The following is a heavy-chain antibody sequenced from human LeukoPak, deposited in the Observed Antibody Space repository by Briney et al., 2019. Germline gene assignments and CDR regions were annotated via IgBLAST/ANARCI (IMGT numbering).Heavy chain of an antibody. CDR1: GLSFNFYA. D-gene: IGHD3-16*01. CDR2: VSAGSSYI. V-gene: IGHV3-21*05. J-gene: IGHJ4*02. Sequence: GGSLRLSYAASGLSFNFYAMNGVRQAPGKGREWVSNVSAGSSYIHYADAAKGRFTISRDNAKNSLYLQMNSLRAEDTAMYYCARGMIASGGRYFDYWGQGTLVTVSS. CDR3: ARGMIASGGRYFDY.